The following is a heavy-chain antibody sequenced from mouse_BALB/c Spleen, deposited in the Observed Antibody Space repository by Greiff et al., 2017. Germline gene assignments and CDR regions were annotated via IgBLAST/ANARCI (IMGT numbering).Heavy chain of an antibody. CDR1: GYTFTSYW. Sequence: QVQLQQSGAELAKPGASVKMSCKASGYTFTSYWMHWVKQRPGQGLEWIGYINPSTGYTEYNQKFKDKATLTADKSSSTAYMQLSSLTSEDSAVYYCARELGRKGFYYFDYWGQGTTLTVSS. V-gene: IGHV1-7*01. J-gene: IGHJ2*01. CDR2: INPSTGYT. D-gene: IGHD4-1*01. CDR3: ARELGRKGFYYFDY.